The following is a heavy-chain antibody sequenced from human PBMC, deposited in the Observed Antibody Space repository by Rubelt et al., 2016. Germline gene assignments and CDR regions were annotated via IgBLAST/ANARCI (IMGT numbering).Heavy chain of an antibody. J-gene: IGHJ4*02. CDR1: GFTFSSYA. CDR2: ISSNGGST. D-gene: IGHD2-2*01. CDR3: AKAGGSVVVPAAMDY. Sequence: GESGGGLVKPGGSLRLSCAASGFTFSSYAMHWVRQAPGKGLEYVSAISSNGGSTYYADSVKGRFTISRDNSKNTLYLQMNSLRAEDTAVYYCAKAGGSVVVPAAMDYWGQGTLVTVSS. V-gene: IGHV3-64*04.